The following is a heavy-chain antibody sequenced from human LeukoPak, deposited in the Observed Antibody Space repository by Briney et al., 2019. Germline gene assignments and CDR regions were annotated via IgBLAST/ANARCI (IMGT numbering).Heavy chain of an antibody. J-gene: IGHJ6*03. D-gene: IGHD3-22*01. CDR3: ARDATDYYDSSGYYQLNYYYYMDV. V-gene: IGHV1-2*02. CDR1: GYTFTGYY. Sequence: ASVKVSCKASGYTFTGYYMHWVRQAPGQGLEWMGWTNPNSGGTNYAQKFQGRVTMTRDTSISTAYMELSRLRSDDTAVYYCARDATDYYDSSGYYQLNYYYYMDVWGKGTTVTVSS. CDR2: TNPNSGGT.